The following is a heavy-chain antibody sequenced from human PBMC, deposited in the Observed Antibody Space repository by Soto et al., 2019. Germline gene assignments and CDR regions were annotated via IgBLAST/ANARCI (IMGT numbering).Heavy chain of an antibody. CDR2: IDWDDDK. Sequence: SGPTLVNPTQTLTLTCTFSGFSLSTSGMCVSWIRQPPGKALEWLARIDWDDDKYYSTSLKTRLTISKDTSKNQVVLTMTNMDPVDTATYYCARIRSGGIAAAGANGPSYYFDYGGQGTLVTVSS. CDR1: GFSLSTSGMC. V-gene: IGHV2-70*11. CDR3: ARIRSGGIAAAGANGPSYYFDY. D-gene: IGHD6-13*01. J-gene: IGHJ4*02.